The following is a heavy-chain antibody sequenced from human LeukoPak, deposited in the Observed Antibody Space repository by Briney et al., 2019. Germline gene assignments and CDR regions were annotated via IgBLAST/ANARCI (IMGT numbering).Heavy chain of an antibody. Sequence: SETLSLTCAVHGESFSAYFWSWIRHVPGKGLEWIGEIDHRGSSNYNPPLKSRAIISVDTSKNHFSLSLTSVSAADTAVYYCATRSSTLAAARCFDDWGQGTVVTVSS. D-gene: IGHD6-6*01. V-gene: IGHV4-34*01. CDR1: GESFSAYF. J-gene: IGHJ4*03. CDR3: ATRSSTLAAARCFDD. CDR2: IDHRGSS.